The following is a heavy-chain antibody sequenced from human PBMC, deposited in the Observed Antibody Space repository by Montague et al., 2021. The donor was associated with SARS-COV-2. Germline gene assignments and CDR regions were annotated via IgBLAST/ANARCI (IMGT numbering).Heavy chain of an antibody. J-gene: IGHJ4*02. CDR1: GGSISSYY. V-gene: IGHV4-59*13. CDR2: IYYSGST. D-gene: IGHD5-24*01. CDR3: ACRDVEMATIKSGGPFYHIDY. Sequence: SETLSLTCTVSGGSISSYYWSWIRQPPGKGLEWIGYIYYSGSTNYNPSLKSPVTISVDTSKNQFSLKLSSVTAADTVVYYCACRDVEMATIKSGGPFYHIDYWGQGTLVTVSS.